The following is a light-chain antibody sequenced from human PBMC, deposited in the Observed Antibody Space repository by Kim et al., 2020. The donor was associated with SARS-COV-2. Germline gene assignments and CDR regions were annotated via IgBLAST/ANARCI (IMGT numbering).Light chain of an antibody. J-gene: IGLJ3*02. CDR3: QSADSSGTYWV. CDR2: KDS. V-gene: IGLV3-25*03. CDR1: ALPKQY. Sequence: SYELTQPPSVSVSPGQTARITCSGDALPKQYAYWYQQKPGQAPVLVLYKDSERPSGIPERFSRSSSGTTVTLTISGVQAEDEADYYCQSADSSGTYWVFG.